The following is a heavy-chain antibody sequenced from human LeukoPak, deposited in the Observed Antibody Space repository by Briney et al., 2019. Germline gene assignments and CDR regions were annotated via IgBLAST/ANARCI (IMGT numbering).Heavy chain of an antibody. CDR2: VNTYNGGT. V-gene: IGHV1-18*01. D-gene: IGHD6-13*01. CDR3: ARGRAAADDFDL. CDR1: GYTFGSYS. J-gene: IGHJ4*02. Sequence: ASVKVSCKASGYTFGSYSINWVRQAPGQGLAWLGWVNTYNGGTKYTQKFQGRVSLTTDSSASTAYMELTNLKSDDTGIYYCARGRAAADDFDLWGQGTPVTVSS.